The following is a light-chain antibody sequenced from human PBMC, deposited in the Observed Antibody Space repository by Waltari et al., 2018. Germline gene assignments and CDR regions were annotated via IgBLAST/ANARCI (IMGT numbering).Light chain of an antibody. CDR3: QQFNTGYS. Sequence: EIVLTQSPATLSVSPGGGATPSCRASRAIANNVAWYQQRPGQPIRLLIFDASTKATGIPERFSGSWSGAEFTLTISSLQSEDSAVYCCQQFNTGYSFGQGTKLEI. J-gene: IGKJ2*01. V-gene: IGKV3-15*01. CDR2: DAS. CDR1: RAIANN.